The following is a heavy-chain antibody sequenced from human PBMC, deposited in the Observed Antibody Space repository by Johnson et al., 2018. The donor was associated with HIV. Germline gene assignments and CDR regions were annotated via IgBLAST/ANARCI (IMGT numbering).Heavy chain of an antibody. CDR1: GFTFDDYA. J-gene: IGHJ3*02. CDR3: AREGPYWAFDI. V-gene: IGHV3-48*03. CDR2: ISRSGSTI. Sequence: VQLVESGGGLVQPGRSLRLSCAASGFTFDDYAMHWVRQAPGKGLEWVSNISRSGSTIYHADSVKGRLIISRDKAKNSLYLQMSSLRAEDTAVYYCAREGPYWAFDIWGQGTMVTVSS. D-gene: IGHD2-15*01.